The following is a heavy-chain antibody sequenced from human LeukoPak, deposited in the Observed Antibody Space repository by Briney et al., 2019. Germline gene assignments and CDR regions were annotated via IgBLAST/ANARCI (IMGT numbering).Heavy chain of an antibody. V-gene: IGHV1-69*01. CDR1: GGTFSSSA. CDR2: IIPIFGTA. J-gene: IGHJ3*02. Sequence: SVKVSCKASGGTFSSSAISWVRQAPGQGLEWMGGIIPIFGTANYAQKFQGRVTITADESTSTAYMELSSLRSEDTAVYYCARTRLRLGTAAFDIWGQGTMVTVSS. D-gene: IGHD4-17*01. CDR3: ARTRLRLGTAAFDI.